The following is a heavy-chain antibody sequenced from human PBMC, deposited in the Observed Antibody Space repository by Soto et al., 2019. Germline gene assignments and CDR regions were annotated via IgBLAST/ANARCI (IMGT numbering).Heavy chain of an antibody. CDR2: ISYDGSFK. CDR1: GFTFSDYG. CDR3: AKDRGLVPTIRGLGY. D-gene: IGHD5-12*01. V-gene: IGHV3-30*18. Sequence: QVQLVESGGGVVQPGRSLRLSCAASGFTFSDYGMHWVRQAPGKGLEWLAVISYDGSFKYCTDSVKGRFTISRDNSKNTLYLQLNSLRAEDTAVYYCAKDRGLVPTIRGLGYWGQGTLVTVSS. J-gene: IGHJ4*02.